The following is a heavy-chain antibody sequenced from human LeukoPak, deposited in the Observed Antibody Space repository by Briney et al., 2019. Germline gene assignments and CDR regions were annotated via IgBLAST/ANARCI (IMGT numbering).Heavy chain of an antibody. CDR2: MNPNSGNT. CDR1: RYTFTSYD. Sequence: ASVKVSCKASRYTFTSYDINWVRQATGQGLEWMGWMNPNSGNTGYAQKFQGRVTMTRNTSISTAYMELSSLRSEDTAVYYCARALWSTGGPIDYWGQGTLVTVSS. V-gene: IGHV1-8*01. CDR3: ARALWSTGGPIDY. D-gene: IGHD3-10*01. J-gene: IGHJ4*02.